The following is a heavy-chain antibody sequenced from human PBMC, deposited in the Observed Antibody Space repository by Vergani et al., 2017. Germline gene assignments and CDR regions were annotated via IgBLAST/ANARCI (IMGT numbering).Heavy chain of an antibody. J-gene: IGHJ2*01. D-gene: IGHD6-13*01. V-gene: IGHV4-34*01. Sequence: QVQLQQWGAGLLKPSETLSLTCAVYGGSFSGYYWSWIRQPPGKGLEWIGEINHSGSTNDNPSLKSRVTISVDTSKNQFSLKLSSVTAADTAVYCCARGARQQLAGFYFDLWGRGTLVTVSS. CDR3: ARGARQQLAGFYFDL. CDR1: GGSFSGYY. CDR2: INHSGST.